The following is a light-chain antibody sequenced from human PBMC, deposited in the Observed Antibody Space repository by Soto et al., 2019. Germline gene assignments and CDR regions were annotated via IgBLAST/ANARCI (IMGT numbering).Light chain of an antibody. J-gene: IGKJ2*01. V-gene: IGKV3-20*01. CDR1: QGVSGNF. CDR3: QQYDSSPPNT. Sequence: EIVLTQSPDTLSLSPGERATLSCRASQGVSGNFLAWYQHRPGQAPRLLIYAASSRPTGIPDRFSGSGSGTDFTLTITRLEPEAFAVYYCQQYDSSPPNTFGQGTRLEIK. CDR2: AAS.